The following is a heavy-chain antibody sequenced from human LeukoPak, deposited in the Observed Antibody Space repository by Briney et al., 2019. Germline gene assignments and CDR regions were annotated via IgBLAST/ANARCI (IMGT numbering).Heavy chain of an antibody. CDR2: ISYDGSNK. V-gene: IGHV3-30*18. Sequence: PGGSLRLSCAASGFTFSSYSMNWVRQAPGKGLEWVAVISYDGSNKYYADSVKGRFTISRDNSKNTLYLQMNSLRAEDTAVYYCAKEGADYGGNSAFYYYYGMDVWGQGTTVTVSS. CDR3: AKEGADYGGNSAFYYYYGMDV. J-gene: IGHJ6*02. CDR1: GFTFSSYS. D-gene: IGHD4-23*01.